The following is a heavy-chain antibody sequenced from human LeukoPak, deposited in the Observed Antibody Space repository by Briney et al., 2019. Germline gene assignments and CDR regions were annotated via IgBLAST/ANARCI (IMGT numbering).Heavy chain of an antibody. CDR1: GFTFSTYA. CDR2: IWRDGSNK. J-gene: IGHJ4*02. CDR3: ARDNYRSSYYLDY. V-gene: IGHV3-33*01. D-gene: IGHD6-13*01. Sequence: PGGCLRLSCEASGFTFSTYAMHWVRQAPGEGLEWAAMIWRDGSNKFYTDSVKGRFTISRDNSKNTLYLQMNSLRGEDTAVYHCARDNYRSSYYLDYWGQGTLVTVSS.